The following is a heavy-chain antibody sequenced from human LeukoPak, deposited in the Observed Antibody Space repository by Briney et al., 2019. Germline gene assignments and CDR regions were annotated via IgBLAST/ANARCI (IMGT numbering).Heavy chain of an antibody. J-gene: IGHJ4*02. Sequence: SVKVSCKASGYTFTSYYMHWVRQAPGQGLEWMGGIIPIFGTANYAQKFQGRVTITASESTSTAYMELSSLRSEDTAVYYCASNGPRRVAGTDYWGQGTLVTVSS. V-gene: IGHV1-69*13. CDR1: GYTFTSYY. CDR2: IIPIFGTA. CDR3: ASNGPRRVAGTDY. D-gene: IGHD6-19*01.